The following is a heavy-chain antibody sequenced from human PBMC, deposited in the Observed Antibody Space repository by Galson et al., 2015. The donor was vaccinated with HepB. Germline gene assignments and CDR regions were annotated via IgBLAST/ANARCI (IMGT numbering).Heavy chain of an antibody. J-gene: IGHJ4*02. CDR2: INHSGST. CDR1: GGSFSGYY. V-gene: IGHV4-34*01. D-gene: IGHD1-26*01. CDR3: ARDREWEPVDC. Sequence: ETLSLTCAVYGGSFSGYYWSWIRQPPGKGLEWIGEINHSGSTNYNPSLKSRVTISVDTSKNQFSLKLSSVTAADTAVYYCARDREWEPVDCWGQGTLVTVSS.